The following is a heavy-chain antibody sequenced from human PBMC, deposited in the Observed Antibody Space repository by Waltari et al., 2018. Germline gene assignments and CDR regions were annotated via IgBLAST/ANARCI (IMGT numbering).Heavy chain of an antibody. Sequence: QVQLRQWGAGLLKPSETLSLTCAVYGGSFSGYHWSWIRQPPGKGLEWIGEINHSGNTNQNPSLKSRVTISVDTSKNQFSLKLTSVTAADTAVYYCARNWEPRGGMDVWGKGTTVTVSS. J-gene: IGHJ6*03. CDR3: ARNWEPRGGMDV. D-gene: IGHD1-26*01. CDR2: INHSGNT. CDR1: GGSFSGYH. V-gene: IGHV4-34*02.